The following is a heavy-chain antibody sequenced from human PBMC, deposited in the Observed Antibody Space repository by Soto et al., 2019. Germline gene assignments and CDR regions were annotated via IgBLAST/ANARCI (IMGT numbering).Heavy chain of an antibody. CDR2: ITGSSTYI. J-gene: IGHJ4*02. Sequence: GGSLRLSCAASGFTFSSYSMNWVRQAPGKRLEWVSSITGSSTYIYYADSVKGRFTISRDNAKNSLSLQMNSLRSEDTAVYYCARGIAPYYFDYWGQGTLVTVPQ. D-gene: IGHD6-13*01. CDR1: GFTFSSYS. V-gene: IGHV3-21*01. CDR3: ARGIAPYYFDY.